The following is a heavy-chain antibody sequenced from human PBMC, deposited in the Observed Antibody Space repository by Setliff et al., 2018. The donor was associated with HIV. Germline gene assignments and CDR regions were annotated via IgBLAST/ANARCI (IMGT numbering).Heavy chain of an antibody. Sequence: PSETLSLTCTVSGGSISSGSYYWTWIRQPAGKGLEWIGPIYTGGTTNYNPSLKSRVSISADMSKNHFSLNLSSVTAADTAVYYCCRSMTTVLEDAFDIWGQGAMVTVSS. V-gene: IGHV4-61*02. D-gene: IGHD4-17*01. CDR2: IYTGGTT. CDR1: GGSISSGSYY. CDR3: CRSMTTVLEDAFDI. J-gene: IGHJ3*02.